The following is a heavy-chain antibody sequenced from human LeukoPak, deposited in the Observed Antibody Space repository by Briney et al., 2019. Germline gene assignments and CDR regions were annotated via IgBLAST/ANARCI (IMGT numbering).Heavy chain of an antibody. CDR1: GGSIRSSYYY. V-gene: IGHV4-39*07. CDR3: ARSPYTYYDFWSGWRDYGMDV. CDR2: IYDSGST. Sequence: SETLSLTCTVSGGSIRSSYYYWGWIRQPPGTGLEWIGSIYDSGSTNYNPSLKSRVTISVDTSKNQFSLKLSSVTAADTAVYYCARSPYTYYDFWSGWRDYGMDVWGQGTTVTVSS. D-gene: IGHD3-3*01. J-gene: IGHJ6*02.